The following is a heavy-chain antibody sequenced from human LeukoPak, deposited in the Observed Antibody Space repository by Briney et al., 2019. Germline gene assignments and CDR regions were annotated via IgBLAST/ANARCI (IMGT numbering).Heavy chain of an antibody. V-gene: IGHV4-39*07. Sequence: ASETLSLTCTISDDSISSNRYFWAWIRQPPGGGLEWIASVNYNWRTYYNPSLKSRLTISIDTAKRQFSLKLTSVTAADTALYYCARDIDDVGALLDFWGQGTLVTVSS. CDR2: VNYNWRT. CDR3: ARDIDDVGALLDF. J-gene: IGHJ4*02. CDR1: DDSISSNRYF. D-gene: IGHD1-26*01.